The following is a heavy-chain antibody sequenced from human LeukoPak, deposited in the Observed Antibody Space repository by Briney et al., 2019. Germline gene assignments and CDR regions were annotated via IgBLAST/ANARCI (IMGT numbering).Heavy chain of an antibody. CDR3: AKDRSSGDFDY. V-gene: IGHV3-30*18. D-gene: IGHD6-25*01. Sequence: GRSLRLSCAASGFTFSSYGMHWVRQAPGKGLEWVAVISYDGSNKYYADSVKGRFTISRDNSKNTLYLQMNSLRAEDTAVYYCAKDRSSGDFDYWGPGTLVTVSS. CDR1: GFTFSSYG. CDR2: ISYDGSNK. J-gene: IGHJ4*02.